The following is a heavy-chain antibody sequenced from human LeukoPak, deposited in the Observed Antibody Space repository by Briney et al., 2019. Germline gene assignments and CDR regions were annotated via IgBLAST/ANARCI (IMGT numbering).Heavy chain of an antibody. CDR3: IWLGGFDY. CDR2: IKSKTDGGTT. D-gene: IGHD5-12*01. Sequence: KAGGSLRLSCAASGFTLSNAWMSWVRQAPGKGLEWVGRIKSKTDGGTTDYAAPVKGRFTISRDDSKNMLYLQMDSLNTEDTAVYSCIWLGGFDYWGQGTLVTVSS. J-gene: IGHJ4*02. CDR1: GFTLSNAW. V-gene: IGHV3-15*01.